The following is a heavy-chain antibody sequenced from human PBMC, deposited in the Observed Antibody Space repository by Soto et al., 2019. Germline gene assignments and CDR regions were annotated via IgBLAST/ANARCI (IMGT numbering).Heavy chain of an antibody. J-gene: IGHJ4*02. CDR2: IFFSGNT. CDR1: GGSILNGGHY. V-gene: IGHV4-31*03. D-gene: IGHD4-17*01. CDR3: ARDNYGSMLDF. Sequence: PSETLSLTCTVSGGSILNGGHYWTWIRQHPGKGLEWIGRIFFSGNTHYNPALKSRLTFSLDTAKNQFSLKLTSVTAADTAIYYCARDNYGSMLDFWGPGTLVTVSS.